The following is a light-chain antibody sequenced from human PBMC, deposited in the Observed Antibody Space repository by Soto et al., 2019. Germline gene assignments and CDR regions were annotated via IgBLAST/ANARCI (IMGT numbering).Light chain of an antibody. V-gene: IGLV2-14*03. CDR3: TSYTSSTPFYV. CDR1: RTDDEDYDY. Sequence: QSVLTQPASVSRSPGQSIAISCTGERTDDEDYDYDYWNQQHPVQAPQLIIYDVYNRPSGVSHRFSGSKSGDTASLTISVLQAEDEADYYCTSYTSSTPFYVFGTGTKVTVL. CDR2: DVY. J-gene: IGLJ1*01.